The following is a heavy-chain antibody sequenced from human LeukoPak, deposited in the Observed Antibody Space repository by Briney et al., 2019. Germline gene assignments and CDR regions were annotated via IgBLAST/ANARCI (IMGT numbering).Heavy chain of an antibody. D-gene: IGHD6-19*01. CDR2: IKQDGGEK. CDR1: GFTFSSYW. CDR3: ARSSKAESTRYSSGWYSGPPYYYGMDV. Sequence: PGGSLRLYCAASGFTFSSYWMSWVRQAPGKGPEWVANIKQDGGEKYYVDSVKGRFTISRDKAKNSLYLQMNSLRAEDTAVHYCARSSKAESTRYSSGWYSGPPYYYGMDVWGQVTTVTVSS. J-gene: IGHJ6*02. V-gene: IGHV3-7*05.